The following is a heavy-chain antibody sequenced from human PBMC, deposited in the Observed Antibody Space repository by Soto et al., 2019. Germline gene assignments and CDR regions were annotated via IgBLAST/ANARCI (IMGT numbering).Heavy chain of an antibody. CDR3: ARDRGSTYYDFWSGYYTWFDP. D-gene: IGHD3-3*01. J-gene: IGHJ5*02. V-gene: IGHV1-18*01. Sequence: ASVKVSCKASGYTFTSYGISWVRQAPGQGLEWMGWISAYNGNTNYAQKLQGRVTMTTDTSTSTAYMELRSLRSDDTAVYYCARDRGSTYYDFWSGYYTWFDPWGQGTLVTVSS. CDR2: ISAYNGNT. CDR1: GYTFTSYG.